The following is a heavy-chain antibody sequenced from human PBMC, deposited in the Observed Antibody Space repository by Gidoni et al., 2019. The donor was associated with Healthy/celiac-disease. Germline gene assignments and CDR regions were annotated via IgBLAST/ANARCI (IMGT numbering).Heavy chain of an antibody. Sequence: QVQLQESGPGLVKPSQTLSLTCTFSGGSISSGGYYWSWIRQHPGKGLEWIGYIYYSGSTYYNPSLKSRVTISVDTSKNQFSLKLSSVTAADTAVYYCASQRIVATILDAFDIWGQGTMVTVSS. CDR2: IYYSGST. V-gene: IGHV4-31*03. J-gene: IGHJ3*02. CDR3: ASQRIVATILDAFDI. D-gene: IGHD5-12*01. CDR1: GGSISSGGYY.